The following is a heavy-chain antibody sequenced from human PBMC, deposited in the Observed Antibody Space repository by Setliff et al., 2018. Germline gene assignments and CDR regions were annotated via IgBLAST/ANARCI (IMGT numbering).Heavy chain of an antibody. CDR1: GFTFSSYW. CDR2: IKEDGSQR. J-gene: IGHJ4*02. Sequence: GGSLRLSCAASGFTFSSYWMSWVRQAPGKGLEWVANIKEDGSQRNYVDAVRGRFTVSRDNARNLLYLQMNSLRVDDTAVYYCIDGRNRAWGVYWGQGTLVTVSS. D-gene: IGHD7-27*01. V-gene: IGHV3-7*01. CDR3: IDGRNRAWGVY.